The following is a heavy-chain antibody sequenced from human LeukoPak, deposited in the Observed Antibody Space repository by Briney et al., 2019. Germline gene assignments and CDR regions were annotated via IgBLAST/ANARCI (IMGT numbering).Heavy chain of an antibody. J-gene: IGHJ4*02. Sequence: ASVKVSCKASGYTFTSYYMHWVRQAPGQGLEWMGIINPSGGITSYAQKFQGRVTMTRDTSTSTVYMELSSLRSEDTAVYYCARGEFVVVPAASRIAAAGRHGGPDDFDYWGQGTLVTVSS. CDR1: GYTFTSYY. CDR3: ARGEFVVVPAASRIAAAGRHGGPDDFDY. V-gene: IGHV1-46*01. CDR2: INPSGGIT. D-gene: IGHD2-2*01.